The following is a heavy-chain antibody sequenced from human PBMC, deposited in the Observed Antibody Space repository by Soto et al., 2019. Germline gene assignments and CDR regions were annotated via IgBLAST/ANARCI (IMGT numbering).Heavy chain of an antibody. J-gene: IGHJ4*02. V-gene: IGHV4-59*08. CDR2: IYYSGST. CDR3: ASSPYDSSGYYYESYFDY. D-gene: IGHD3-22*01. CDR1: GGSISSYY. Sequence: SETLSLTCTVSGGSISSYYWSWIRQPPGKGLEWIGYIYYSGSTNYNPSLKSRVTISVDTSKNQFSLKLSSVTAADTAVYYCASSPYDSSGYYYESYFDYWGQGTLVTVSS.